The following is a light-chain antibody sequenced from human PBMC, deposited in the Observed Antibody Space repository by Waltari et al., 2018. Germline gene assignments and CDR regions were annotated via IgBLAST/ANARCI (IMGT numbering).Light chain of an antibody. CDR1: QSVYSNY. CDR2: GAS. V-gene: IGKV3-20*01. CDR3: QQYATTPLT. J-gene: IGKJ5*01. Sequence: EIVLTQSPGTLSLSPGERATLSCRASQSVYSNYLAWYQRKPGQAPRFLIYGASTRAAGIPDRFSGSGSGTDFTLTISRLEPEEFAVYYCQQYATTPLTFGQGTRLEMK.